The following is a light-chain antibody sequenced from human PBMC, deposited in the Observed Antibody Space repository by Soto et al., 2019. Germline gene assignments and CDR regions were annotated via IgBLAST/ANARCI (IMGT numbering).Light chain of an antibody. CDR3: QSYDGSLSGPLV. V-gene: IGLV1-40*01. J-gene: IGLJ3*02. Sequence: QSVLTQPPSVSGAPGQRVTISCTGTRSNIGAGFDVHWYQQLPGTAPKLLIYDNNNRPSGVPDRFSGTKSGTSASLAITGLQAEDEADYSCQSYDGSLSGPLVFGGGTKLTVL. CDR1: RSNIGAGFD. CDR2: DNN.